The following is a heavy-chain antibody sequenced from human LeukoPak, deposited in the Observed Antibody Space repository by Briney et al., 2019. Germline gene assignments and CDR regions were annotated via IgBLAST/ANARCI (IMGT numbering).Heavy chain of an antibody. V-gene: IGHV3-30-3*01. J-gene: IGHJ4*02. Sequence: GGSLRLSCAASGFTFSSYAMHWVRQAPGKGLEWVAVISYDGSNKYYADSVKGRFTISRDNSKNTLYLQMNSLRAEDTAVYYCARDMGIIGSGSSKFDYWGQGTLVTVSS. D-gene: IGHD3-10*01. CDR1: GFTFSSYA. CDR2: ISYDGSNK. CDR3: ARDMGIIGSGSSKFDY.